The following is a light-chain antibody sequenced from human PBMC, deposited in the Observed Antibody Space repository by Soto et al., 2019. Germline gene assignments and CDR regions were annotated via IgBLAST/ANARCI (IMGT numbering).Light chain of an antibody. CDR1: QSLTNSF. J-gene: IGKJ5*01. CDR2: DTS. CDR3: QQYGTSEII. Sequence: EFVLTQSPGTLSLSPGEGATLSCRASQSLTNSFIAWYQQKPGQAPRLLIYDTSIRASGIPDRFSGSGSGTDFTLTIGRLEPEDFAVFYCQQYGTSEIIFGQGTRLEIK. V-gene: IGKV3-20*01.